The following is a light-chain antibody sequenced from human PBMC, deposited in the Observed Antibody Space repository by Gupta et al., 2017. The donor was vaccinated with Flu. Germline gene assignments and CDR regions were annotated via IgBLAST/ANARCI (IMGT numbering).Light chain of an antibody. J-gene: IGLJ3*02. CDR1: SSDVGGYNS. CDR3: SSYTSSSTLV. CDR2: EVS. V-gene: IGLV2-14*01. Sequence: SITISCTGTSSDVGGYNSVSWYQQHPGKAPKLMIYEVSNRPPGVSNRFSGSKSGSTASLTISGLQSEDEADYYCSSYTSSSTLVFGGGTKLIVL.